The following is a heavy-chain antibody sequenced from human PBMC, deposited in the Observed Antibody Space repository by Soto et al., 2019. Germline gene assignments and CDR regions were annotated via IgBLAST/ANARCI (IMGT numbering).Heavy chain of an antibody. V-gene: IGHV5-51*01. CDR3: ARSMTTVTTDGAFDS. CDR2: IYPGDSDT. CDR1: GYSFTTYW. J-gene: IGHJ3*02. Sequence: GESLKISCKGSGYSFTTYWIGWVRQMPGKGLEWMGIIYPGDSDTRYSPSFQGQVTISADKSINTAYLQWSSLKASDTAMYYCARSMTTVTTDGAFDSWGQGTMVTVSS. D-gene: IGHD4-4*01.